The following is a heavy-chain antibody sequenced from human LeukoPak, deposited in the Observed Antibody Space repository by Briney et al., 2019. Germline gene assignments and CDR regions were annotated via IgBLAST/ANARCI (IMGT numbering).Heavy chain of an antibody. V-gene: IGHV3-48*03. CDR3: ARGDPHADP. CDR2: ITISGHTK. CDR1: GFDLNTYE. Sequence: GGSLRLSCAASGFDLNTYEMNWVRQAPGEGLEWIADITISGHTKNYADSVKGRFTISRDNAGTSLYLQMNSLRVEDTGVYYCARGDPHADPWGQGTLVTVSS. J-gene: IGHJ5*02.